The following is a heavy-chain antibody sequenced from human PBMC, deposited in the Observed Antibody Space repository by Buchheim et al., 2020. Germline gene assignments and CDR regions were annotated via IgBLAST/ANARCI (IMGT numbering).Heavy chain of an antibody. CDR3: AKVRMNRVVPHYYGMDV. Sequence: QVQLVESGGGVVQPGRSLRLSCAASGFAFSSYGMHWVRQAPGKGLEWVAVISYDGSDKYYAGSVKGRFIISRDNSKNTLYLQMNSLRAEGTAVYYCAKVRMNRVVPHYYGMDVWGQGTT. D-gene: IGHD2-2*01. V-gene: IGHV3-30*18. J-gene: IGHJ6*02. CDR2: ISYDGSDK. CDR1: GFAFSSYG.